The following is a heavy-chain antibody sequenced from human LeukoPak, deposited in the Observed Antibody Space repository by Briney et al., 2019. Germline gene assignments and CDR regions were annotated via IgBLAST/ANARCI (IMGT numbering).Heavy chain of an antibody. Sequence: GGCLRPACPASGFTISTYAISSVRQAPGKGLKWVSIISGSSRHIYYADSVKGRFTISRDNSKNTLYLQMTSLRAEDTAVYYCAKDLDGFWGQGTLVTVSS. V-gene: IGHV3-23*01. D-gene: IGHD6-25*01. CDR2: ISGSSRHI. CDR1: GFTISTYA. J-gene: IGHJ4*02. CDR3: AKDLDGF.